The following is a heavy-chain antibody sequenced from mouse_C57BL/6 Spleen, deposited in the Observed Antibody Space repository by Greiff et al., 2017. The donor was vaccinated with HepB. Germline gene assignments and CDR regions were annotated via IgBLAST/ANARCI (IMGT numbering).Heavy chain of an antibody. CDR2: ISYDGST. D-gene: IGHD1-1*01. CDR1: GYSITSGYY. Sequence: VQLKESGPGLVKPSQSLSLTCSVTGYSITSGYYWNWIRQFPGNKLEWMGYISYDGSTNYNPSLKNRISITRDTSKNQFFLKLNSVTTEDTATYYCARRGYGSSLGDFDVWGTGTTVTVSS. V-gene: IGHV3-6*01. CDR3: ARRGYGSSLGDFDV. J-gene: IGHJ1*03.